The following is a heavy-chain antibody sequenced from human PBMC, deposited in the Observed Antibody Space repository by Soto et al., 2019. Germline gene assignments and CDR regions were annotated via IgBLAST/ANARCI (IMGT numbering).Heavy chain of an antibody. CDR2: IIPIFGTA. CDR1: GGTFSSYA. D-gene: IGHD2-2*01. CDR3: ASRWGYCSSTSCHYYYYGMDV. J-gene: IGHJ6*02. Sequence: ASVKVSCKASGGTFSSYAISWVRQAPGQGLEWMGGIIPIFGTANYAQKFQGRVTITADESTSTAYMELSSLRSEDTAVYYCASRWGYCSSTSCHYYYYGMDVWGQGTTVTVS. V-gene: IGHV1-69*13.